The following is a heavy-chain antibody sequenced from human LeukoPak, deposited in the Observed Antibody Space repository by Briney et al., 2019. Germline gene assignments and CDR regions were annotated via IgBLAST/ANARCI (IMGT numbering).Heavy chain of an antibody. CDR1: GGTFSSYA. V-gene: IGHV1-69*05. Sequence: GASVKVSCKASGGTFSSYAISWVRQAPGQGHEWMGGIIPIFGTANYAQKFQGRVTITTDESTSTAYMELSSLRSEDTAVYYCAVPYSGSYADAFDIWGQGTMVTVSS. J-gene: IGHJ3*02. D-gene: IGHD1-26*01. CDR2: IIPIFGTA. CDR3: AVPYSGSYADAFDI.